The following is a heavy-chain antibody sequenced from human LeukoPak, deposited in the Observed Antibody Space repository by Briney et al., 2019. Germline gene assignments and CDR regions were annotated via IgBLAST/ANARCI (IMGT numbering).Heavy chain of an antibody. J-gene: IGHJ4*02. V-gene: IGHV4-38-2*02. CDR1: GYSISSGHF. CDR2: IFHSGST. D-gene: IGHD5-24*01. Sequence: SETLSLTCTVSGYSISSGHFWGWIRQPPGKWLEWIGSIFHSGSTYYNPSLKSRVTFSVDTSKNQFSLKLSSVTAADTAVYYCARRDGYNYLSYWGQGTLVTVSS. CDR3: ARRDGYNYLSY.